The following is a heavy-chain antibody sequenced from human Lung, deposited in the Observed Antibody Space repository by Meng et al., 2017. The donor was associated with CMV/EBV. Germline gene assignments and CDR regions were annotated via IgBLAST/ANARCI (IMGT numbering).Heavy chain of an antibody. CDR2: IYPGDSDT. V-gene: IGHV5-51*01. CDR3: ARQLYCSSTSCYTNAFDI. J-gene: IGHJ3*02. CDR1: GYSFTSYW. D-gene: IGHD2-2*02. Sequence: SCKGSGYSFTSYWIGWVRQMPGKGLEWMGIIYPGDSDTRYSPSFQGQVTISADKSISTAYLQWSSLKASDTAMYYCARQLYCSSTSCYTNAFDIWXQGTMVTVSS.